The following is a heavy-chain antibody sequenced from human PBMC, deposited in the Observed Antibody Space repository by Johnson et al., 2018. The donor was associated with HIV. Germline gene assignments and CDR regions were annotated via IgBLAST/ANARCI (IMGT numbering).Heavy chain of an antibody. D-gene: IGHD2-15*01. CDR1: GFTVSSNY. CDR2: ISYDGSNK. CDR3: ARGYCSGGSCYSEYAFDI. Sequence: QVQLVESGGGLVQPGGSLRLSCAASGFTVSSNYMSWVRQAPGKGLEWVAVISYDGSNKYYADSVKGRFTIPRDNSKNTLYLQMNSLRAEDTAVYYCARGYCSGGSCYSEYAFDIWGQGTMVTVSS. V-gene: IGHV3-30-3*01. J-gene: IGHJ3*02.